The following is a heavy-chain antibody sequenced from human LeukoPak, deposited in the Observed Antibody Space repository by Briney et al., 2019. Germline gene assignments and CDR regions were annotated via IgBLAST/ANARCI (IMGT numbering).Heavy chain of an antibody. CDR2: IYSGST. Sequence: SETLSLTCTVSGDSISSYHWAWIRQPAGEGLEWIGRIYSGSTNYKPSLKSRPAMSVDTSKNQFSLKVSSVTAADPAVYYCARGDGNYFDYWGQGTLVTVSS. V-gene: IGHV4-4*07. CDR1: GDSISSYH. D-gene: IGHD2/OR15-2a*01. J-gene: IGHJ4*02. CDR3: ARGDGNYFDY.